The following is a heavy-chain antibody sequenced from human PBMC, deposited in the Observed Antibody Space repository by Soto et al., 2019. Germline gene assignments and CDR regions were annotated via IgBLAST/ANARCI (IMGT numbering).Heavy chain of an antibody. CDR3: ARQRYSLGPMALRPNFFDY. Sequence: QLQLQESGPGLVKPSETLSLTCTVSGDSISSSSYYWGWIRQPPGKGLEWIGSNYYNGSTYYNASLKSRVTISVDTSKNQFSLKLSSVTAADTAVYYWARQRYSLGPMALRPNFFDYWGQGTLVTVSS. D-gene: IGHD2-21*01. V-gene: IGHV4-39*01. CDR2: NYYNGST. J-gene: IGHJ4*02. CDR1: GDSISSSSYY.